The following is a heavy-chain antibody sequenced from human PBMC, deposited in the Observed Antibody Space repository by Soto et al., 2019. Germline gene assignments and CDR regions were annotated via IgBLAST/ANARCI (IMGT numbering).Heavy chain of an antibody. Sequence: SETLSLTCTVSGGSINTFYWSWVRQPAGKGLEWIGRIFSSGSTSFNPSLESRVAMSVDTAKNHFSLNLSSVTAADMAVYYCAREGSYSAYNFAHGIQLWSFDFWGQGALVTVSS. J-gene: IGHJ4*02. CDR3: AREGSYSAYNFAHGIQLWSFDF. CDR1: GGSINTFY. CDR2: IFSSGST. D-gene: IGHD5-12*01. V-gene: IGHV4-4*07.